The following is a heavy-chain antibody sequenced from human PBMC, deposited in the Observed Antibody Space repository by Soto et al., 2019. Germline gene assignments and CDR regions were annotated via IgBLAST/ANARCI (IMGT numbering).Heavy chain of an antibody. J-gene: IGHJ4*02. Sequence: GSGPTLVNPTQTLTLTCTFSGFSLSTSGVGVGWLRQPPGKAPECLAVIYWDTNKRYSPSLESRLTIIKDTSKNQVVLIMTNMDPVDTATYYCAHRSTASLFDYWGQGTLVTVSS. CDR2: IYWDTNK. D-gene: IGHD2-21*02. CDR3: AHRSTASLFDY. CDR1: GFSLSTSGVG. V-gene: IGHV2-5*02.